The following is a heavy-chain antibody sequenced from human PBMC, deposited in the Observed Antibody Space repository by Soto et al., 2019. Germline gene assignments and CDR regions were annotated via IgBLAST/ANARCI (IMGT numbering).Heavy chain of an antibody. CDR3: ATPQGSGNPRS. V-gene: IGHV3-23*01. CDR2: ISPNGAGT. D-gene: IGHD3-10*01. Sequence: PGGSLRLSCVVSGFTFSNYDMNWVRQAPGKGLEWVSIISPNGAGTYYADSVKGRFTISRDNSKNTFYLQMNSLRAEDTAVYYCATPQGSGNPRSWCHGTLVSVS. CDR1: GFTFSNYD. J-gene: IGHJ5*01.